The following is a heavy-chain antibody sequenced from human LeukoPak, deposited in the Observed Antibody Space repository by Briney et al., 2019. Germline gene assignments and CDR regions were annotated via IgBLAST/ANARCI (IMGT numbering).Heavy chain of an antibody. D-gene: IGHD3-3*01. Sequence: PSETLSLTCTVSGGSISSSSYYWGWIRQPPGKELEWIGSIYYSGSTYYNPSLKSRVTISVDTSKNQFSLKLSSVTAADTAVYYCARSGYSKRGDYWGQGTLVTVSS. J-gene: IGHJ4*02. V-gene: IGHV4-39*01. CDR2: IYYSGST. CDR3: ARSGYSKRGDY. CDR1: GGSISSSSYY.